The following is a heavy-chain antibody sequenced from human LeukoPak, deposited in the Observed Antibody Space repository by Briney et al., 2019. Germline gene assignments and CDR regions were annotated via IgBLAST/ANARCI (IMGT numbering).Heavy chain of an antibody. CDR2: IYYSGST. CDR3: ARGEYSSSTYYDY. V-gene: IGHV4-59*01. Sequence: SETLSLTCTVSGGSISSYYWSWIRQPPGKGLEWIGYIYYSGSTNYNPPLKSRVTISVKTSKNQFSLKLRSVTAADTAVYYCARGEYSSSTYYDYWGQGTLVTVSS. CDR1: GGSISSYY. D-gene: IGHD6-6*01. J-gene: IGHJ4*02.